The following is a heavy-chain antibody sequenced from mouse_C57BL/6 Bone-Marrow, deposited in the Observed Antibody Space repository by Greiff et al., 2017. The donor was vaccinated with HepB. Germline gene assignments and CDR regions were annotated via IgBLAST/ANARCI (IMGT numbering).Heavy chain of an antibody. J-gene: IGHJ2*01. CDR3: AKNNYGSSYGFDY. CDR1: GFSLTSYG. Sequence: QVQLKESGPGLVQPSQSLSITCTVSGFSLTSYGVHWVRQSPGKGLEWLGVIWRGGSTDYNAAFMSRLSITKDNSKSQVFFKMNSLQADDTAIYYCAKNNYGSSYGFDYWGQGTTLTVSS. D-gene: IGHD1-1*01. V-gene: IGHV2-5*01. CDR2: IWRGGST.